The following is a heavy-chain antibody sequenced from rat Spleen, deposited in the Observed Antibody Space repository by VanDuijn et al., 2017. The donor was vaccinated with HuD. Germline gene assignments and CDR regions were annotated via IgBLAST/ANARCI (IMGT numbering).Heavy chain of an antibody. J-gene: IGHJ2*01. CDR3: VRRGYNYYFDY. D-gene: IGHD4-3*01. Sequence: EVQLVESDGGLVQPGRSLKLSCAASGFTFSAYGVAWVRQAPTKGLEWVATISFDDKTTYYRDSVKGRFTISRDNTKNNLYLQMDSLRSEDTATYYCVRRGYNYYFDYWGQGVMVTVSS. CDR1: GFTFSAYG. V-gene: IGHV5-29*01. CDR2: ISFDDKTT.